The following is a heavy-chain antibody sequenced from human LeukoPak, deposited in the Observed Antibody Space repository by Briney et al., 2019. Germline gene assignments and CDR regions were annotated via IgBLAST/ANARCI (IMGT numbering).Heavy chain of an antibody. CDR3: ATSRTFDY. D-gene: IGHD2-2*01. Sequence: GGSLRLSCAASGFTFSSYWMSWVRQAPGKGLEWVANIKQDGSEKYFVESVKGRFTISRDNAKNSLYLQMSSLRAEDTAVYYCATSRTFDYWGQGTLVTVSS. CDR2: IKQDGSEK. J-gene: IGHJ4*02. CDR1: GFTFSSYW. V-gene: IGHV3-7*01.